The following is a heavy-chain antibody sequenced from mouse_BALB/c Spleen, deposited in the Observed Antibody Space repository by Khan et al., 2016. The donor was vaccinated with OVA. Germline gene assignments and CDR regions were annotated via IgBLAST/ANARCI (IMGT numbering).Heavy chain of an antibody. CDR2: INPTSGYT. Sequence: QIQLVQSGAEQAKPGASVKMSCKTSGYTFSSYWMHWVKQRPGQGLEWIGYINPTSGYTEYNEKFTDKATLSADKSSSTAYMQLTSLTSEDSAVYYCAGDSIDYWGQGTTLTVSS. CDR1: GYTFSSYW. J-gene: IGHJ2*01. V-gene: IGHV1-7*01. CDR3: AGDSIDY. D-gene: IGHD2-5*01.